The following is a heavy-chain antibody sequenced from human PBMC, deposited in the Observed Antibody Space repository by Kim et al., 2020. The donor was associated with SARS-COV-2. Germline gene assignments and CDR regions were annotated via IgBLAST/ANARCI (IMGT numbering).Heavy chain of an antibody. Sequence: GGSLRLSCAASGFTFSSYSMNWVRQAPGKGLEWVSYISSSSSTIYYADSVKGRFTISRDNAKNSLYLQMNSLRDEDTAVYYCARDGVVVPAAIPYYYYYGMDVWGEGTTVTVSS. CDR3: ARDGVVVPAAIPYYYYYGMDV. J-gene: IGHJ6*04. CDR1: GFTFSSYS. D-gene: IGHD2-2*02. V-gene: IGHV3-48*02. CDR2: ISSSSSTI.